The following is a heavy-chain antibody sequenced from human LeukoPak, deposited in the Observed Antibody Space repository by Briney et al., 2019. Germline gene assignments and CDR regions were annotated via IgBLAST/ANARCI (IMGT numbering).Heavy chain of an antibody. J-gene: IGHJ4*02. V-gene: IGHV3-23*01. Sequence: GGSLRLSCTASGFTFTNYVMSWVRQAPGKGLEWVSSISFSGGTTNYADSVKGRFTISRDNSKNTLYLHMNSLRAEDTAIYYCAKASTPFLSDYWGQGTLVTVSA. CDR3: AKASTPFLSDY. CDR2: ISFSGGTT. CDR1: GFTFTNYV.